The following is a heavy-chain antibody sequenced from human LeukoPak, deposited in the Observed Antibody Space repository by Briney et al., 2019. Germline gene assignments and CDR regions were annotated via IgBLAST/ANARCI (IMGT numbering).Heavy chain of an antibody. V-gene: IGHV3-13*05. CDR3: ARGYVYSYGY. CDR1: GFTFSAYD. Sequence: GGSLRLSCAASGFTFSAYDMHWVRQAPGKGLEWVSAIGTAGDPYYPGSVRGRFTISRENAKNSLYLQMNGLRAGDTAVYYCARGYVYSYGYWGQGTLVTVSS. J-gene: IGHJ4*02. CDR2: IGTAGDP. D-gene: IGHD5-18*01.